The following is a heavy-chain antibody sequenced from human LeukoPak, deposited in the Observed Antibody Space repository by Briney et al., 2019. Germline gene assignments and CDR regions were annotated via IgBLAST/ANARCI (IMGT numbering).Heavy chain of an antibody. V-gene: IGHV4-38-2*02. D-gene: IGHD4-11*01. CDR3: ARGVGYSNSRGYYYYYYYMDV. J-gene: IGHJ6*03. CDR1: GYSISSGYY. CDR2: IYHSGST. Sequence: PSETLSLTCTVSGYSISSGYYWGWIRQPPGKGLEWIGSIYHSGSTYYNPSLKSRVTISVDTSKNQFSLKLSSLTAADTAVYYCARGVGYSNSRGYYYYYYYMDVWGKGTTVTVSS.